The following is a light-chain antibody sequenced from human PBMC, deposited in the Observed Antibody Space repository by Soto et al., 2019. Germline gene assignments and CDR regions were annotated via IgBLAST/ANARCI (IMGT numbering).Light chain of an antibody. CDR3: QQYNSYSRT. CDR1: QSIGSW. J-gene: IGKJ1*01. Sequence: DIQVTQSPSTLSASVGDRVTITCRASQSIGSWLAWYQQKPGKAPKLLIYQASSLESGVPSRFSGSGSGTEFTLTVSSLQPDDFATYYCQQYNSYSRTFGQGTKVEIK. V-gene: IGKV1-5*03. CDR2: QAS.